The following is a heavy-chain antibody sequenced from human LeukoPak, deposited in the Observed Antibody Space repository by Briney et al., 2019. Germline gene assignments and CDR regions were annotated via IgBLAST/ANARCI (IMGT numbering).Heavy chain of an antibody. D-gene: IGHD3-10*01. J-gene: IGHJ6*02. Sequence: ASVKVSCKASGYTFTGYYMHWVRQAPGQGLEWMGWINPSSGGTNYAQKFQGRVTMTRDTSISTAYMELSRLRSDDTAVYYCARDLPSMVRGVRYYYGMDVWGQGTTVTVSS. CDR1: GYTFTGYY. CDR3: ARDLPSMVRGVRYYYGMDV. CDR2: INPSSGGT. V-gene: IGHV1-2*02.